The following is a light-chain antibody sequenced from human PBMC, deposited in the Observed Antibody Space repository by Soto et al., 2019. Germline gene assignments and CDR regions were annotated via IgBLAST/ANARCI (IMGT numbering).Light chain of an antibody. CDR1: DSDVGGYPY. J-gene: IGLJ2*01. CDR3: SSFTISRNTVI. Sequence: QSALTQPASVSGSPGQSITISCTGTDSDVGGYPYVSWYQQHPGKAPKLLIYEVSDRPSGVSNRFSGSKSGNTASLTISGLQAEDEADYYCSSFTISRNTVIFGGGTKLTVL. CDR2: EVS. V-gene: IGLV2-14*01.